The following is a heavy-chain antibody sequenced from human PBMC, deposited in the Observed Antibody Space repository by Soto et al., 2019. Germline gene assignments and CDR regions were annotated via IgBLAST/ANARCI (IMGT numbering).Heavy chain of an antibody. Sequence: GGSLRLSCAASGVTFSSYGMHWVRQAPGKGLEWVAVISYDGSNKYYADSVKGRFTISRDNSKNTLYLQMNSLRAEDTAVYYCAKAPRGGSGSYYNYYYGMDVWGPGTTVIVSS. D-gene: IGHD3-10*01. J-gene: IGHJ6*02. CDR3: AKAPRGGSGSYYNYYYGMDV. V-gene: IGHV3-30*18. CDR1: GVTFSSYG. CDR2: ISYDGSNK.